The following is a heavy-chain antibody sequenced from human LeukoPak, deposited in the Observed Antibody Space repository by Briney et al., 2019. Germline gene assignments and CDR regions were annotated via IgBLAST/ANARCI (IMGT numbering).Heavy chain of an antibody. D-gene: IGHD4/OR15-4a*01. CDR3: ARDVDYANPRHDY. CDR2: INYDGINE. CDR1: GFVFGNFD. V-gene: IGHV3-30*02. Sequence: GGSLRLSCAASGFVFGNFDMHWVRQAPGKGLEWVAFINYDGINEYYADFVKGRFTISRDNAKNSVYLQMNSLRAEDTAVYYCARDVDYANPRHDYWGQGTLVTVSS. J-gene: IGHJ4*02.